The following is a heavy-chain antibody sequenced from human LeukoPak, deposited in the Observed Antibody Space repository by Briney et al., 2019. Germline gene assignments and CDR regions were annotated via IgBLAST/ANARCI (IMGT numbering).Heavy chain of an antibody. Sequence: PSETLSLTCTVSGGPISSYYWSWIRQPPGKGLEWIGYIYYSGSTNYNPSLKSRVTISVDTSKNQFSLKLSSVTAADTAVYYCARTTVTPYYFDYWGQGTLVTVSS. V-gene: IGHV4-59*08. CDR3: ARTTVTPYYFDY. CDR1: GGPISSYY. J-gene: IGHJ4*02. D-gene: IGHD4-17*01. CDR2: IYYSGST.